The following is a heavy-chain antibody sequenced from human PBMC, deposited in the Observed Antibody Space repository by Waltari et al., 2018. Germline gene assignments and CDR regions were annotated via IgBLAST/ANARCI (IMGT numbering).Heavy chain of an antibody. CDR3: AKDNARYCSGGSCYFDY. D-gene: IGHD2-15*01. Sequence: EVQLVESGGVVVQPGGSLRLSCAASGFTFDDYAMHWVRPAPGKGLEWVSLISWDGGSTYYADSVKGRFTISRDNSKNSLYLQMNSLRAEDTALYYCAKDNARYCSGGSCYFDYWGQGTLVTVSS. V-gene: IGHV3-43D*04. CDR1: GFTFDDYA. J-gene: IGHJ4*02. CDR2: ISWDGGST.